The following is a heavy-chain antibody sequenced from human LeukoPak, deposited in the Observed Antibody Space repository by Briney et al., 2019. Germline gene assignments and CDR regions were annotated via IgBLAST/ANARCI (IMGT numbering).Heavy chain of an antibody. V-gene: IGHV3-23*01. D-gene: IGHD3-3*02. CDR1: GFTFSSYA. Sequence: GGSLRLSCAASGFTFSSYAMSWVRQAPGKGLEWVSAISGSGGSTYYADSVKGRFTISRDNAKNSLYLQMNSLRAEDTAVYYCARDFESFSSNWFDPWGQGTLVTVSS. J-gene: IGHJ5*02. CDR2: ISGSGGST. CDR3: ARDFESFSSNWFDP.